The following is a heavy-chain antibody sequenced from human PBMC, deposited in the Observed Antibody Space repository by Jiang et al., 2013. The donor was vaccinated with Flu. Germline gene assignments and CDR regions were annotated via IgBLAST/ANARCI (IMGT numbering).Heavy chain of an antibody. CDR3: ARDYRSWSDYSRYFYYGMDV. CDR2: IYYSEST. CDR1: GASISSGGSY. V-gene: IGHV4-31*03. J-gene: IGHJ6*02. D-gene: IGHD3-3*01. Sequence: GSGLVKPSQTLSLTCTVSGASISSGGSYWTWIRQHPGKGLEWVGNIYYSESTSYNPSLKSRIIISVDTSKNQFSLRLSSVTAADTAVYFCARDYRSWSDYSRYFYYGMDVWGQGTAVTVS.